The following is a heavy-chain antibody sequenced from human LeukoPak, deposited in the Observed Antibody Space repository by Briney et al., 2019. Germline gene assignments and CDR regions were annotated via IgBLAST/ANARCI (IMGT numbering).Heavy chain of an antibody. CDR2: SRNKENNYAA. V-gene: IGHV3-72*01. Sequence: PGGSLRLSCAVSGFSFSDFLMDWVRQAPGKGLEWIGRSRNKENNYAAEYAASVKGRFTISRDDSKDSLYLQLSSLKTEDTAVYYCTRENYWNLDYWGQGTLVTVSS. J-gene: IGHJ4*02. D-gene: IGHD1-1*01. CDR1: GFSFSDFL. CDR3: TRENYWNLDY.